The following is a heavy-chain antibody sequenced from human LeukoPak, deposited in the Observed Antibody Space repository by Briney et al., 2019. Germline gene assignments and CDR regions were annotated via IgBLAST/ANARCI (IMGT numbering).Heavy chain of an antibody. J-gene: IGHJ2*01. Sequence: GGSLRLSCAASGFTFSKDDFHWVRQAPGKGLEWVAAIGVTGDTYYADSVKGRFTISREDAANSLYLQMRSLGAGDTALYYRTKEFCGSRAACAGGSYYDFWGRGALVTVSS. D-gene: IGHD2-15*01. CDR2: IGVTGDT. V-gene: IGHV3-13*01. CDR3: TKEFCGSRAACAGGSYYDF. CDR1: GFTFSKDD.